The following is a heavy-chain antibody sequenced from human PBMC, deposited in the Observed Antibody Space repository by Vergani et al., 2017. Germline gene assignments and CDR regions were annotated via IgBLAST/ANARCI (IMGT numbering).Heavy chain of an antibody. Sequence: QVQLQESGPGLVKPSQTLSLTCTVSGGSISSYYWSWIRQPPGKGLEWIGYIYYSGSTNYNPSLKSRVTISVDTSKNQFSLKLSSVTAADTAVYYCARGESSGWPHFDYWGQGTLVTVSS. J-gene: IGHJ4*02. V-gene: IGHV4-59*01. CDR2: IYYSGST. CDR1: GGSISSYY. D-gene: IGHD6-19*01. CDR3: ARGESSGWPHFDY.